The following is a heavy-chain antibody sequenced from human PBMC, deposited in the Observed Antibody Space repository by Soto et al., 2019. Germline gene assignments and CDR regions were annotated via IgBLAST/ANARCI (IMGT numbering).Heavy chain of an antibody. D-gene: IGHD3-22*01. J-gene: IGHJ6*02. CDR2: IYPGDSDT. V-gene: IGHV5-51*01. CDR1: GYSFTSYW. Sequence: GESLKISCKGSGYSFTSYWIGWVRQMPGKGLEWMGIIYPGDSDTRYSPSFQGQVTISADKSISTAYLRWSSLKASDTAMYYCARRGPIYYDSSGYPYGSMDVWGQGTTVTVSS. CDR3: ARRGPIYYDSSGYPYGSMDV.